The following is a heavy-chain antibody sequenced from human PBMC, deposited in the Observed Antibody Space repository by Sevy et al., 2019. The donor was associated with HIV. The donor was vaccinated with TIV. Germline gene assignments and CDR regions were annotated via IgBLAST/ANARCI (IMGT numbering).Heavy chain of an antibody. D-gene: IGHD6-13*01. J-gene: IGHJ4*02. CDR2: ISSSRSYI. Sequence: GGSRRLSCAASGFTFSSYSMNWVRQAPGKGLEWVSSISSSRSYIYYADSVKGRFTISRDNAKNSLYLQMNSLRAEDTAVYYCAREGDVAADYWGQGTLVTVSS. CDR3: AREGDVAADY. V-gene: IGHV3-21*01. CDR1: GFTFSSYS.